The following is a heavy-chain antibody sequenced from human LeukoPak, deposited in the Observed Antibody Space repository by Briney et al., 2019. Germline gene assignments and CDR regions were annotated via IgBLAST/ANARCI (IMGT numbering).Heavy chain of an antibody. J-gene: IGHJ4*02. CDR3: ARDAVLRNIAAAGYFDN. CDR1: GFTFSSYS. V-gene: IGHV3-21*04. CDR2: ISSSSSYI. D-gene: IGHD6-13*01. Sequence: GGSLRLSCAASGFTFSSYSMNWVRQAPGKGLEWVSSISSSSSYIYYADSVKGRFTISRDNAKNSLYLQMNSLRAEDTALFYCARDAVLRNIAAAGYFDNWGQGTLVTVSS.